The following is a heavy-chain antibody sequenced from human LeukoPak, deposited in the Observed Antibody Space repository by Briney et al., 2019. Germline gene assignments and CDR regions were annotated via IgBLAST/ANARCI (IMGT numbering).Heavy chain of an antibody. CDR3: AKGGRIAAARGYYYYMDV. CDR2: ISSSSDYI. V-gene: IGHV3-21*01. CDR1: GFSFITYT. D-gene: IGHD6-13*01. J-gene: IGHJ6*03. Sequence: GGSLRLSCAASGFSFITYTMNWVRQAPGKGLEWVSSISSSSDYIYYADSVKGRFTISRDNSKNTLYLQMNSLRAEDTAVYYCAKGGRIAAARGYYYYMDVWGKGTTVTVSS.